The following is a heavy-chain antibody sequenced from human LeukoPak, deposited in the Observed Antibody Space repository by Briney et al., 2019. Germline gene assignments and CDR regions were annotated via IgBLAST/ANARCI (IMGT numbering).Heavy chain of an antibody. CDR3: ARGRVWSGYYRGPYYFDY. J-gene: IGHJ4*02. Sequence: KTGGSLRLSCAASGFTFSSYSMNWVRQAPGKGLEWVSYISSSSSYIYYADSVKGRFTISRDHAKNSLYLQMNSLRAEDTAVYYCARGRVWSGYYRGPYYFDYWGQGTLVTVSS. D-gene: IGHD3-3*01. V-gene: IGHV3-21*01. CDR1: GFTFSSYS. CDR2: ISSSSSYI.